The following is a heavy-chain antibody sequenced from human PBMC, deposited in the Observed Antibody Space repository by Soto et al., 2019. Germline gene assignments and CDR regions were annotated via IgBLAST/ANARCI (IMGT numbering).Heavy chain of an antibody. Sequence: EVHLVESGGGLVQTGGSLRLSCAIFEGTVIRDWMNWVRQAPGKGLEWVAHTNQDGSEKYYVDSVKGRFTISRDNDKNSLYLQMNGLRAEETAMYYCSGGVGDAFWGQGTLVTVSS. CDR1: EGTVIRDW. D-gene: IGHD1-26*01. J-gene: IGHJ4*02. CDR3: SGGVGDAF. V-gene: IGHV3-7*04. CDR2: TNQDGSEK.